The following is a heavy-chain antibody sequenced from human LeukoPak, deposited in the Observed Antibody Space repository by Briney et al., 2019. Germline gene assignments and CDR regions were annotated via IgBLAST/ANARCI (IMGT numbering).Heavy chain of an antibody. Sequence: TGGSLRLSCAASGFTFSSYAMSWVRQAPGKGLEWVSVISGSGGSTYYADSVKGRFTISRDNSKNTLYLQMNSLRAEDTAVYYCAKDLSVWRQWPSRSFDYWGQGTLVTVSS. CDR1: GFTFSSYA. J-gene: IGHJ4*02. D-gene: IGHD6-19*01. CDR3: AKDLSVWRQWPSRSFDY. CDR2: ISGSGGST. V-gene: IGHV3-23*01.